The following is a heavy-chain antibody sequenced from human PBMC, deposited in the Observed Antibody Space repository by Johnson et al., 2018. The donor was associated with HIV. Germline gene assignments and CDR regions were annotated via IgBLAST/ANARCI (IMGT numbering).Heavy chain of an antibody. CDR3: ARAVARGQWLANGYI. Sequence: WVRQAPGKALEWDSGISWNSSNIRHTDFVKGRFTISRDNARLSLYLQMNSLRAEDTAVYYCARAVARGQWLANGYIWGQGTMVTVSS. V-gene: IGHV3-9*01. J-gene: IGHJ3*02. CDR2: ISWNSSNI. D-gene: IGHD6-19*01.